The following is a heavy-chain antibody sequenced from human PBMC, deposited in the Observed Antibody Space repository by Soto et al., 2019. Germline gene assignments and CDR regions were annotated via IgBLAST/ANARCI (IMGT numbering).Heavy chain of an antibody. V-gene: IGHV1-18*01. Sequence: QVQLVQSGAEVQKPGASVKVSCKASGYTFTNYGISWVRQAPGQGLEWMGWISAYNGNTNYAQKLQGRVTMTADTSTSTAYMERRSLRSDDTAVYYCARDAPYSGSYDGADCWGQGTLVTVSS. D-gene: IGHD1-26*01. CDR2: ISAYNGNT. J-gene: IGHJ4*02. CDR1: GYTFTNYG. CDR3: ARDAPYSGSYDGADC.